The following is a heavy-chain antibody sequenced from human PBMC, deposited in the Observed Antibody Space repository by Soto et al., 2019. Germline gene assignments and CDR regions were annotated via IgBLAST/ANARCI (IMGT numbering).Heavy chain of an antibody. CDR3: AKWPTYNYDSLAFSGFDC. Sequence: GGSLRLSCVASGFTFSSYAMTWVRQAPGKGLEWVSAISGGDGSPSYADSVKGRFTISRDNSKNTLYLHMNSLRADDTAAYYCAKWPTYNYDSLAFSGFDCWGQGTQVTVYS. D-gene: IGHD3-16*01. J-gene: IGHJ4*02. CDR2: ISGGDGSP. V-gene: IGHV3-23*01. CDR1: GFTFSSYA.